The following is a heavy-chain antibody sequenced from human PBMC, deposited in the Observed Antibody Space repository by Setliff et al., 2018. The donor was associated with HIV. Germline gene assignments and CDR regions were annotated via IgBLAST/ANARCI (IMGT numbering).Heavy chain of an antibody. Sequence: ASVKVSCKASGYTFTYLFIHWVRLAPGRGLEWVGLINPKTGDTSYAQKFQGRVTMTRDTSISTAYMDLDRLRSDDTAVYYCARDGIAVAGTLPFDYWGQGTLVTSPQ. V-gene: IGHV1-2*02. J-gene: IGHJ4*02. CDR2: INPKTGDT. CDR3: ARDGIAVAGTLPFDY. CDR1: GYTFTYLF. D-gene: IGHD6-19*01.